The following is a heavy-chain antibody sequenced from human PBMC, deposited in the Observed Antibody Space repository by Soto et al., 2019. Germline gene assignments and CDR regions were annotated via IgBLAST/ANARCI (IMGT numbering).Heavy chain of an antibody. Sequence: SVKVSCKASGGTFSSYAISWVRQAPGQGLEWMGGIIPIFGTANYAQKFQGRVTITADESTSTAYMELSSLRSEDTAVYYCARDEGGEGGYYYYGMDVWGQGTTVTVSS. D-gene: IGHD1-26*01. J-gene: IGHJ6*02. CDR2: IIPIFGTA. CDR3: ARDEGGEGGYYYYGMDV. CDR1: GGTFSSYA. V-gene: IGHV1-69*13.